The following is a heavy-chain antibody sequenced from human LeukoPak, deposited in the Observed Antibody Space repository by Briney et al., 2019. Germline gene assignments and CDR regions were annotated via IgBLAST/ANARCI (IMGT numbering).Heavy chain of an antibody. D-gene: IGHD3-9*01. J-gene: IGHJ4*02. CDR1: GGSVSSGSYY. V-gene: IGHV4-61*01. CDR2: IYYSGST. CDR3: ASTYYDILTGYYIGY. Sequence: PSETLSLTCTVSGGSVSSGSYYWSWIRQPPGKGLEWIGYIYYSGSTNYNPSLKSRVTISVDTSKNQFSLKLSSVTAADTAVYYCASTYYDILTGYYIGYWGQGTLVTVSS.